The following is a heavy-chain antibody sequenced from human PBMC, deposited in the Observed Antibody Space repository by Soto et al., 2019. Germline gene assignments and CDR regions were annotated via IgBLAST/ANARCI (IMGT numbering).Heavy chain of an antibody. Sequence: SETLSLTCTVSGGSISSYYWSWIRQPPGKGLEWIGYIYYSGSTNYNPSLKSRVTISVDTSKNQFSLKLSSVTAADTAVYYCARDLSYYYDSSGYYPAFDIWGQGTMVTVSS. D-gene: IGHD3-22*01. CDR2: IYYSGST. CDR1: GGSISSYY. CDR3: ARDLSYYYDSSGYYPAFDI. J-gene: IGHJ3*02. V-gene: IGHV4-59*01.